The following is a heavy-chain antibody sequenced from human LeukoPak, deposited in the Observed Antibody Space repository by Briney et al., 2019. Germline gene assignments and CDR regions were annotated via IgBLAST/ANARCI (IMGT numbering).Heavy chain of an antibody. CDR3: ATDALVVVSQFDY. D-gene: IGHD3-22*01. Sequence: EASVKVSCKVSGYTLTELSMHWVRQAPGEGLEWMGGFDPEDGETIYAQKFQGRVTMTEDTSTDTAYMELSSLRSEDTAVYYCATDALVVVSQFDYWGQGTLVTVSS. J-gene: IGHJ4*02. CDR2: FDPEDGET. CDR1: GYTLTELS. V-gene: IGHV1-24*01.